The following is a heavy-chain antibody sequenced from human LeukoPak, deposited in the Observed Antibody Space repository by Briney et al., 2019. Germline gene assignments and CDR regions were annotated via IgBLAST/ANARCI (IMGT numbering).Heavy chain of an antibody. Sequence: SETLSLTCTVSGGSISSGSYYWSWIRQPAGKGLEWIGRIYTSGSTNYNPSLKSRVTISVDTSKNQFSLKLSSVIAADTAVYYCARGRVVRGYKENWFDPWGQGTLVTVSS. V-gene: IGHV4-61*02. CDR1: GGSISSGSYY. CDR2: IYTSGST. D-gene: IGHD3-10*01. J-gene: IGHJ5*02. CDR3: ARGRVVRGYKENWFDP.